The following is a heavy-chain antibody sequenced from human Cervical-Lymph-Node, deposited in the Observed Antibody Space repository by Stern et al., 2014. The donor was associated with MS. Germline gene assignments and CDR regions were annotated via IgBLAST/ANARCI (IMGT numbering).Heavy chain of an antibody. CDR2: INAGYGST. J-gene: IGHJ5*01. D-gene: IGHD3-16*01. CDR3: GRTASWAFDF. V-gene: IGHV1-3*01. Sequence: QVQLVQSGAEVMKPGASLKISCKASAFTFSKYALHWVRQAPGQRLEWMGWINAGYGSTKYAPNFQGRVTITRDSSSNTVYLELSRLRSEDTAIYYCGRTASWAFDFWGQGTLVTVSS. CDR1: AFTFSKYA.